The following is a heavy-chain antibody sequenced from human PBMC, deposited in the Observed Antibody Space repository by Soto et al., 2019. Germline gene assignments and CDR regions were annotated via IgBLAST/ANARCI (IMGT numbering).Heavy chain of an antibody. Sequence: QVQLVESGGGVVQPGRSLRLSCATPGFTFSTFSMHWVRQAPGKGLEWVAHISYDGSEKDYADSVKGRFTMSRDNSDNTLFLQMNSLNSEDTGVYYVARGPESGEFWGQGTLV. V-gene: IGHV3-30*04. J-gene: IGHJ4*02. CDR1: GFTFSTFS. D-gene: IGHD2-15*01. CDR2: ISYDGSEK. CDR3: ARGPESGEF.